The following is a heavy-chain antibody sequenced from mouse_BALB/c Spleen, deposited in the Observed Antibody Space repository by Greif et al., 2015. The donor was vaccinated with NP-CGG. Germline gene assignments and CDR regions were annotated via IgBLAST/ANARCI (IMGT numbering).Heavy chain of an antibody. CDR1: GFTFSSFG. CDR2: ISSGSSTI. CDR3: ARYGNYAMDY. Sequence: EVQLVESGGGLVQPGGSRKLSCGASGFTFSSFGMHWVRQAPEKGLEWVAYISSGSSTIYYADTVKGRFTISRDNPKNTLFLQMTSLRSEDTAMYYCARYGNYAMDYWGQGTSVTVSS. J-gene: IGHJ4*01. V-gene: IGHV5-17*02. D-gene: IGHD2-1*01.